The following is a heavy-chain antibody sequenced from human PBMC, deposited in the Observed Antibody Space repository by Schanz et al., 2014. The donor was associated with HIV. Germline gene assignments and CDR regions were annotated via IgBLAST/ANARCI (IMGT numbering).Heavy chain of an antibody. CDR2: ISNGGSST. D-gene: IGHD3-22*01. V-gene: IGHV3-23*01. J-gene: IGHJ4*02. Sequence: EVQLLESGGGLVQPGGSLRLSCAASGFAFNTYAMSWVRQAPGKGLEWVSVISNGGSSTTYADSVRGRFTVSRDNSKNTLYLQMTTLRTEDTAVYYCAKPEYDSSGNSQSHFDYWGQGTLVTVSS. CDR1: GFAFNTYA. CDR3: AKPEYDSSGNSQSHFDY.